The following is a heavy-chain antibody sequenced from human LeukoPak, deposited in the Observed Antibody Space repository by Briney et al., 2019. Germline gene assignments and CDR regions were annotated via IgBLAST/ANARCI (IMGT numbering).Heavy chain of an antibody. J-gene: IGHJ5*02. V-gene: IGHV1-2*02. Sequence: GASVKVSCKASGYTFTGYYMHWVRQAPGQGLEWMGWINPNSGGTNYAQKFQGRVTMTRDTSICTAYMELSRLRSDDTTVYYCARDTSGGGWFDPWGQGTLVTVSS. CDR1: GYTFTGYY. D-gene: IGHD2-8*02. CDR3: ARDTSGGGWFDP. CDR2: INPNSGGT.